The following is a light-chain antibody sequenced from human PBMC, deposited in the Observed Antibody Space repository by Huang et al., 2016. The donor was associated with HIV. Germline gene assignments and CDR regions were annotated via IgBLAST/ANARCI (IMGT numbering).Light chain of an antibody. J-gene: IGKJ3*01. CDR1: QGLQHYTGYNY. CDR2: LGS. CDR3: MQVLQPPFA. Sequence: DIVMTQSPLSLSVTPGEPASISCRSSQGLQHYTGYNYLNWLLQKPGQFPQLMISLGSNRASGVPDRFSGSGSGADFTLKISRVEAEDVGVYYCMQVLQPPFAFGPGTKVDIK. V-gene: IGKV2-28*01.